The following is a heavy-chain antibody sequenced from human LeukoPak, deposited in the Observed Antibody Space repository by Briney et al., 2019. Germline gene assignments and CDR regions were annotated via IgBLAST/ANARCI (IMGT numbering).Heavy chain of an antibody. CDR2: IYSGGST. CDR3: AAYYGSGSYYRYYYYYYMDV. J-gene: IGHJ6*03. D-gene: IGHD3-10*01. CDR1: GFTVSSNY. V-gene: IGHV3-53*01. Sequence: GGSLRLSCAASGFTVSSNYMSWVRQAPGKGLEWVSVIYSGGSTYYADSVKGRFTISRDNSKNTLYLQMNSLRAEDTAVYYCAAYYGSGSYYRYYYYYYMDVWGKGTTVTISS.